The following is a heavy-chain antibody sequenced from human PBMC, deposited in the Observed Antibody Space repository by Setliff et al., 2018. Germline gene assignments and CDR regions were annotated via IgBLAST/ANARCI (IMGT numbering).Heavy chain of an antibody. D-gene: IGHD3-10*01. CDR3: AREVLYYYGSGSHYYMDV. J-gene: IGHJ6*03. CDR1: GGSISSHY. V-gene: IGHV4-59*11. Sequence: ETLSLTCTVSGGSISSHYWSWIRQPPGKGLEWIGYIYYSGSTNYNPSLKSRVTISVDTSKNQFSLKLSSVTAADTAVYYCAREVLYYYGSGSHYYMDVWGKGTTVTVSS. CDR2: IYYSGST.